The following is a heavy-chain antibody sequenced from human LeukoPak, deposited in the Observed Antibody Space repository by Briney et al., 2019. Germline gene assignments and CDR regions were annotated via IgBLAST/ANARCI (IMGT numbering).Heavy chain of an antibody. CDR1: DGSISSSSYY. CDR2: IYYSGST. Sequence: KTSETLSLTCTVSDGSISSSSYYWGWIRQPPGKGLEWIGSIYYSGSTYYNPSLKSRVTISVDTSKNQFSLKLSSVTAADTAVYYCARVRALRYFDWLLSPSEDYWGQGTLVTVSS. D-gene: IGHD3-9*01. V-gene: IGHV4-39*07. CDR3: ARVRALRYFDWLLSPSEDY. J-gene: IGHJ4*02.